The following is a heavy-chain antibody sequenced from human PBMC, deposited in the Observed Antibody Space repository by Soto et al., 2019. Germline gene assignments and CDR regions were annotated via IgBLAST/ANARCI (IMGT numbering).Heavy chain of an antibody. J-gene: IGHJ4*02. D-gene: IGHD1-7*01. CDR3: ARDNYNWNYCFDY. CDR2: ICYSGST. Sequence: LSLTCTVTGCSVSSRSYYWSWLRQPPGKGLEWIGYICYSGSTNYNPSLKSRVTISVDTSKNQFSLKLSSVTAADTAVYYCARDNYNWNYCFDYWGQGTLVTVSS. V-gene: IGHV4-61*01. CDR1: GCSVSSRSYY.